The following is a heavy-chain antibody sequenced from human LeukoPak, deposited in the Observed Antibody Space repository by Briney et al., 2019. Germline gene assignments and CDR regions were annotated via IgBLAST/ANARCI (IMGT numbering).Heavy chain of an antibody. CDR1: VFTFCTYS. J-gene: IGHJ4*02. CDR3: ARGSTYYDSSGQVPFDY. D-gene: IGHD3-22*01. V-gene: IGHV3-48*01. CDR2: ISSSSSNI. Sequence: GGSLRLSCAASVFTFCTYSMNWVRQAPGKGLEWGSYISSSSSNIYYADSVKGRFTISRDNAKNSLYLQMNSLRAEDTAVYYCARGSTYYDSSGQVPFDYWGQGTLVTVSS.